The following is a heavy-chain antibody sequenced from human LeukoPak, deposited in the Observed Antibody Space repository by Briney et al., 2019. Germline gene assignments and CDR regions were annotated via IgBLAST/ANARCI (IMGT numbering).Heavy chain of an antibody. D-gene: IGHD6-13*01. J-gene: IGHJ4*02. Sequence: SETLSLTCTVSGVSVSNFYWSWIRQPAGRGLEWIGRIYTNGNTNYSPSLKSRVTMSADTSKSQLSLKLTSVTAADTAVYYCARAVGIAAVKPHTGPIDFDYWGQGTLVTVSS. CDR1: GVSVSNFY. CDR2: IYTNGNT. CDR3: ARAVGIAAVKPHTGPIDFDY. V-gene: IGHV4-4*07.